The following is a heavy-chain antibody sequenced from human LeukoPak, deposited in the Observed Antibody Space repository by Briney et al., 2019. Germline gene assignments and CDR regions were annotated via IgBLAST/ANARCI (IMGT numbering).Heavy chain of an antibody. CDR2: IKLGGSEK. CDR1: GFTFSSYW. Sequence: GGSLRLSCAASGFTFSSYWMSWVRQAPGKGLEWVANIKLGGSEKTYVDSVKGRFTISRDDAKDSLYLQMNSLRTEDTAVYYCTKVQDYFGSADYYYTMDVWGQGTTVIVSS. CDR3: TKVQDYFGSADYYYTMDV. J-gene: IGHJ6*02. V-gene: IGHV3-7*01. D-gene: IGHD3-10*01.